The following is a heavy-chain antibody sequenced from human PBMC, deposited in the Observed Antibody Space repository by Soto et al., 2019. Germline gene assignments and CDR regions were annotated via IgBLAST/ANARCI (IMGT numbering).Heavy chain of an antibody. D-gene: IGHD4-4*01. CDR2: IYYSGST. CDR1: GGSISRGGYY. J-gene: IGHJ6*03. Sequence: ASETLSLTCTVSGGSISRGGYYWSWIRQHPGKGLEWIGYIYYSGSTYYNPSLKSRVTISVDTSKNQFSLKLSSVTAADTAVYYCARSNQYGYYYYYYMDVWGKGTTVTVSS. CDR3: ARSNQYGYYYYYYMDV. V-gene: IGHV4-31*03.